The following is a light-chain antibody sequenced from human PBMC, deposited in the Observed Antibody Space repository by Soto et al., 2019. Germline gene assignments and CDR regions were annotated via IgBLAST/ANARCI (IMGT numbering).Light chain of an antibody. CDR3: AAWDDSLSGPV. Sequence: QSVLTQPPSASGTPGQRDTISCSGSSSNIGSNTVNWYQQVPGTAPKLLIYSNDQRPSGVPDRFSGSKSGTSASLAISGLQSEDEADYSCAAWDDSLSGPVFGGGTKLTVL. CDR1: SSNIGSNT. CDR2: SND. V-gene: IGLV1-44*01. J-gene: IGLJ2*01.